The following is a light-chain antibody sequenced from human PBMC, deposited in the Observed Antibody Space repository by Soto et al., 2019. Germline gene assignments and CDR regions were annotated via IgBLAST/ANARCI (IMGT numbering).Light chain of an antibody. J-gene: IGKJ5*01. V-gene: IGKV3-20*01. CDR3: QQYGNSIPIT. Sequence: EVVLTQSRLTLCLSXGERATLTXXXXQSVSTSFLAWYQQKPGQAPRLLIYGAFSRATGIPDRFSGSGSGTDFTLTISRLEPEDFAVYYCQQYGNSIPITFGQGTRLETK. CDR1: QSVSTSF. CDR2: GAF.